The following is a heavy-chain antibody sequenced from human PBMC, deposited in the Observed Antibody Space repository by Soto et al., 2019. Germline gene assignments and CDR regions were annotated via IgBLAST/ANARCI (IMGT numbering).Heavy chain of an antibody. V-gene: IGHV1-2*06. Sequence: SVKVSCKASGYPFTGYFIHWLRHAPGQGLEWMGRINPNSGATNYARKFQDRVTMTRDTSINTAYMELSSLRSDDTAIYYCANLPPTTDWFVHLGQGIRGTFSS. J-gene: IGHJ5*02. D-gene: IGHD1-1*01. CDR2: INPNSGAT. CDR3: ANLPPTTDWFVH. CDR1: GYPFTGYF.